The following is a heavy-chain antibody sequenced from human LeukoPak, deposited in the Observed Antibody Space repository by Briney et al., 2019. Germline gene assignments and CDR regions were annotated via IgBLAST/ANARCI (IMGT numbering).Heavy chain of an antibody. CDR1: GFTFSSCA. J-gene: IGHJ4*02. V-gene: IGHV3-23*01. CDR2: ISGSGGRP. CDR3: ARHPEPGYCSSTSCHESYFDY. D-gene: IGHD2-2*01. Sequence: GGSLRLSCAASGFTFSSCAMSWVRQAPGKGLEWVSAISGSGGRPYYADSVKGRFTISRDNSKNALYLQMNSLRAEDTAVYYCARHPEPGYCSSTSCHESYFDYWGQGTLVTVSS.